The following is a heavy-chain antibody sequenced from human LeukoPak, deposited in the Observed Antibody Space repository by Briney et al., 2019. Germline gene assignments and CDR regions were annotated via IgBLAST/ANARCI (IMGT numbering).Heavy chain of an antibody. D-gene: IGHD2-15*01. CDR2: IIPIFGTA. CDR3: ARDRSGGSYGLFFDY. V-gene: IGHV1-69*13. J-gene: IGHJ4*02. Sequence: ASVKVSCKASGGTFSSYAISWVRQAPGQGLGWMGGIIPIFGTANYAQKFQGRVTITADESTSTAYMELSSLRSEDTAVYYCARDRSGGSYGLFFDYWGQGTLVTVSS. CDR1: GGTFSSYA.